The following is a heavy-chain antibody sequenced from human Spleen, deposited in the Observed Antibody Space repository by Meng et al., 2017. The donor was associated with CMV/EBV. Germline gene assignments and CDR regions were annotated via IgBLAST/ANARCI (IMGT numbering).Heavy chain of an antibody. D-gene: IGHD3-16*01. J-gene: IGHJ5*02. V-gene: IGHV1-2*06. Sequence: KAAGYTFTGYYMNWVRQAPGQGLEWMGRISPNSGDTNYAQKFQGRVTMTRDTSISTAYMELSRLKSDDTAVYFCARRGGVDNWFDPWGQGTLVTVSS. CDR1: GYTFTGYY. CDR3: ARRGGVDNWFDP. CDR2: ISPNSGDT.